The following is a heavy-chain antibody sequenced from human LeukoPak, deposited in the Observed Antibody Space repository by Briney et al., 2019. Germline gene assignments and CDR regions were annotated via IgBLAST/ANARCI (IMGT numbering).Heavy chain of an antibody. CDR3: ARDRSSGVYYYYGMDV. J-gene: IGHJ6*02. CDR1: GYTFTNYF. Sequence: ASVKVSCKASGYTFTNYFMHWVRQAPGQGLEWMGIISPTDSSTSYAQKFQGRVTMTRDTSTSTVYMELSSLRSEDTAVYYCARDRSSGVYYYYGMDVWGQGTTVTVSS. CDR2: ISPTDSST. D-gene: IGHD6-19*01. V-gene: IGHV1-46*01.